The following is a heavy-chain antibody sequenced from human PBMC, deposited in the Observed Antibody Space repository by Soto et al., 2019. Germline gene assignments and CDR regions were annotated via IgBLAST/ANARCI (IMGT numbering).Heavy chain of an antibody. CDR3: ARTAVAGRRAFYFDY. D-gene: IGHD6-19*01. V-gene: IGHV4-34*01. CDR1: GGSFSGYY. CDR2: INHSGST. Sequence: QVQLQQWGAGLLKPSETLSLTCAVYGGSFSGYYWSWIRQPPGKGLEWIGEINHSGSTNYNPPLKSRVTISVDTSKNQFSLKLSSVTAAATAVYYCARTAVAGRRAFYFDYWGQGTLVTVSS. J-gene: IGHJ4*02.